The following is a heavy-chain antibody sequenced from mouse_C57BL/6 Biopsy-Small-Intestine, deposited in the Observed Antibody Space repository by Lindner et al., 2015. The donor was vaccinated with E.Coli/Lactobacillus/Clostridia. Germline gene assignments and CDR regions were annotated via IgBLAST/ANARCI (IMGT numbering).Heavy chain of an antibody. CDR3: AREPKWLDF. J-gene: IGHJ4*01. Sequence: VKVSCKASGYTFTSHGMSWVRQAPGQGLEWIGWINTNTGNPTYAQGFTGRFVFSLDTSVNTAYLQISSLKAEDTAVYYCAREPKWLDFWGQGTLVTVSS. V-gene: IGHV9-3*01. CDR2: INTNTGNP. CDR1: GYTFTSHG. D-gene: IGHD1-3*01.